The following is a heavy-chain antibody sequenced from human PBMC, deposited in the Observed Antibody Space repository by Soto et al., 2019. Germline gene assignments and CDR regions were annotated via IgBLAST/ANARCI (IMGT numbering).Heavy chain of an antibody. J-gene: IGHJ4*02. CDR1: GFTVSNNY. Sequence: EVQLVESGGGLIQPGGSLRLSCAVSGFTVSNNYMSWVRQAPGKGLEGVSVIYSGGYTAYGDSVKGRFTISRDNSKNTPSLQRNSLGAAPTAVFSGSTPPGGGGYWGQGTLVTVSS. CDR3: STPPGGGGY. D-gene: IGHD3-10*01. V-gene: IGHV3-53*01. CDR2: IYSGGYT.